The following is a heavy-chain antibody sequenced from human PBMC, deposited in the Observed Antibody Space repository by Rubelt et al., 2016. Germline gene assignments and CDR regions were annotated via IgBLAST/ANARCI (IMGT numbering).Heavy chain of an antibody. V-gene: IGHV3-53*01. CDR3: AREDVFDV. J-gene: IGHJ3*01. Sequence: EVQLVESGGGLIQPGGSLRLSCAASGFTVSTNFMNWVRQAPGKGLEWVSVLNSGDSAFYAASVKGRFTISRDNSKNTIYLQRKDLRVEESALYYCAREDVFDVWGRGTMVIVSS. CDR2: LNSGDSA. CDR1: GFTVSTNF.